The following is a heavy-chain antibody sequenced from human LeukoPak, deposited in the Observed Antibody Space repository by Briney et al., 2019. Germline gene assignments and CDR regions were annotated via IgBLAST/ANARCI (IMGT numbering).Heavy chain of an antibody. CDR3: ARSCTSCYSGKAFDI. CDR2: ISGSGGR. D-gene: IGHD1-26*01. CDR1: GFNFRAYW. Sequence: GGSLRLSCTTSGFNFRAYWMGWVRQAPGKGLEWVSAISGSGGRHYADSVKGRFTISRDDSMNTLYLEMNSLRAEDTAVYYCARSCTSCYSGKAFDIWGQGTMVTVSS. V-gene: IGHV3-23*01. J-gene: IGHJ3*02.